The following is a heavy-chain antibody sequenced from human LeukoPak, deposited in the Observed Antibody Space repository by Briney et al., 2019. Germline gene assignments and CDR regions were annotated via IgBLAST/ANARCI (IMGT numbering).Heavy chain of an antibody. D-gene: IGHD1-26*01. J-gene: IGHJ4*02. CDR1: GGSISSGSYY. CDR2: IYTSGST. V-gene: IGHV4-61*02. Sequence: SETLSLTCTVSGGSISSGSYYWSWIRQPAGKGLEWIGRIYTSGSTNYNPSLKSRVTISVDTSKNQFSLTLSSVTAADTAVYYCARGREWELLSFWGQGTLVTVSS. CDR3: ARGREWELLSF.